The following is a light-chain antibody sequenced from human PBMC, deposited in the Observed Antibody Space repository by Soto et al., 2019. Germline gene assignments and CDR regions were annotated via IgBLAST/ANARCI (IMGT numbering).Light chain of an antibody. CDR3: QQYNKWPLT. Sequence: EIVMTQSPATLSVSPGERATLSCRASQSVSSNLAWYQQKPGQAPRLLIYGASTRATGIPARFSGSGSGTAFSLTISSLQSEDFAVYYCQQYNKWPLTFGGGTKVEIK. CDR1: QSVSSN. CDR2: GAS. V-gene: IGKV3-15*01. J-gene: IGKJ4*01.